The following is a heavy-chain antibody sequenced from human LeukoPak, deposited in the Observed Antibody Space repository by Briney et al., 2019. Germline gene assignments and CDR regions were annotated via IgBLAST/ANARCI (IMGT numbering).Heavy chain of an antibody. CDR1: GFTFSSYD. D-gene: IGHD3-3*01. CDR2: IGTAGDT. Sequence: GGSLRLSCAACGFTFSSYDMHWVRQATGKGLEWVSAIGTAGDTYYPGSVKGQFTISRENAKNSLYLQMNSLRAEDTAVYYCARWTIRFLEWLLSYYFDYWGQGTLVTVSS. J-gene: IGHJ4*02. CDR3: ARWTIRFLEWLLSYYFDY. V-gene: IGHV3-13*03.